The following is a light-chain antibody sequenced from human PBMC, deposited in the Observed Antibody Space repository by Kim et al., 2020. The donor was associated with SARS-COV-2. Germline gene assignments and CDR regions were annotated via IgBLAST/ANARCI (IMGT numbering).Light chain of an antibody. V-gene: IGKV2-29*02. CDR1: QSLLYTDGRTY. J-gene: IGKJ2*01. Sequence: IVMTQTPLSLSVTLGQPASISCKSNQSLLYTDGRTYLYWYLQKAGQSPHLLISELSSRFSGAPDRFSGSGSGTDFTLKISRVEAADVGVYYCMQGLDLYIFGQGTKLEI. CDR2: ELS. CDR3: MQGLDLYI.